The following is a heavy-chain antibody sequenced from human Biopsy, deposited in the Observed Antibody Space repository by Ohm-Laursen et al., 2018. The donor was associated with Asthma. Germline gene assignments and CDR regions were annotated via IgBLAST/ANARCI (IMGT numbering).Heavy chain of an antibody. CDR3: ARGYSGSDRIVYSYSGLEV. D-gene: IGHD5-12*01. V-gene: IGHV1-69*01. Sequence: SSVKVSCKASGDSFSNYAISWVRQAPVQGLEWMGGLIPVLGTPDHAQMFEGRVTITADDSTSTAYMELSSLSSEATAVYYCARGYSGSDRIVYSYSGLEVWGQGTTVTVSS. CDR2: LIPVLGTP. J-gene: IGHJ6*02. CDR1: GDSFSNYA.